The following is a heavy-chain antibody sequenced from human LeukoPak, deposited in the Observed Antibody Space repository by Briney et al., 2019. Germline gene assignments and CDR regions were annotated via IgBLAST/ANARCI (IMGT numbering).Heavy chain of an antibody. V-gene: IGHV3-48*03. CDR3: ARDLMIVMVEEEGSADY. Sequence: HPGGSLRLSCAASGFTFSTYEMNWVRQASGKGLEWVSYISSSGSNRYYADSVKGRFTISRDNTKNSVYLQMNSLRVEDTAVYYCARDLMIVMVEEEGSADYWGQGTLVTVSS. J-gene: IGHJ4*02. D-gene: IGHD3-22*01. CDR2: ISSSGSNR. CDR1: GFTFSTYE.